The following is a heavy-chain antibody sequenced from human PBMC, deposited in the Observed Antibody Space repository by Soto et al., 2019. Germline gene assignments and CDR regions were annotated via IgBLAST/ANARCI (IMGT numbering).Heavy chain of an antibody. CDR3: ARHGEEQHY. D-gene: IGHD2-21*01. CDR1: GGSISSSSYH. J-gene: IGHJ4*02. Sequence: PSETLSLTCTVSGGSISSSSYHWGWIRQPPGKGLEWIGSISYSGNTYYNPSLKSRVTIFVDTSKNQISLKLSSVTAADTAVYYCARHGEEQHYWGQGTLVTVSS. CDR2: ISYSGNT. V-gene: IGHV4-39*01.